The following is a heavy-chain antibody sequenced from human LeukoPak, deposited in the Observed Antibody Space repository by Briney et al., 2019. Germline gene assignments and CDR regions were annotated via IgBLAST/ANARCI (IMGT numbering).Heavy chain of an antibody. D-gene: IGHD6-19*01. CDR2: IRYDGSTK. CDR3: ARAVSSRWSKTYYFDY. V-gene: IGHV3-30*02. J-gene: IGHJ4*02. Sequence: PGGSLRLSCAASGFSFSGYGMHWVRQVPGKGLEWVAFIRYDGSTKFYIDSVKGRFAISRDNAKNSLYLQMNSLRAEDTAVYYCARAVSSRWSKTYYFDYWGQGTLVTVSS. CDR1: GFSFSGYG.